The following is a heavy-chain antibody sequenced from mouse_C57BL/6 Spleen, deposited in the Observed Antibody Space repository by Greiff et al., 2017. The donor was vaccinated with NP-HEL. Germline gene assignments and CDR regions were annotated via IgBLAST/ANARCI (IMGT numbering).Heavy chain of an antibody. CDR1: GYSFTGYY. D-gene: IGHD1-1*01. CDR2: INPSTGGT. Sequence: EVQLQQSGPELVKPGASVKISCKASGYSFTGYYMNWVKQSPEKSLEWIGEINPSTGGTTYNQKFKAKATLTVDKSSSTAYMQLKSLTSEDSAVYYCARNYYGSSYPSDYWGQGTTLTVSS. J-gene: IGHJ2*01. CDR3: ARNYYGSSYPSDY. V-gene: IGHV1-42*01.